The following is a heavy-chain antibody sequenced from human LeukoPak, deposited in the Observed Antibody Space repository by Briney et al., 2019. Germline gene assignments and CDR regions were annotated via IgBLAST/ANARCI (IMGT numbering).Heavy chain of an antibody. Sequence: GGSLRLSCAASGFTFSSYWMSWVRQAPGKGLEWVANIKQDGSEKYYVDSVKGRFTISRDNAKNSLYLQMNSLRAEDTAVYYCAREPSGSTSLWSWFDPWGQGTLVTVSS. V-gene: IGHV3-7*01. CDR1: GFTFSSYW. CDR3: AREPSGSTSLWSWFDP. J-gene: IGHJ5*02. D-gene: IGHD2-2*01. CDR2: IKQDGSEK.